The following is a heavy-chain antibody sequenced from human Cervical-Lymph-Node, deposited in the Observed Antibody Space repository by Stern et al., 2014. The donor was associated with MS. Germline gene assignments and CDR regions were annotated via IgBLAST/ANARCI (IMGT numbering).Heavy chain of an antibody. CDR1: GFTFSDYT. CDR3: TSGNMPDN. CDR2: IRTTASSGRT. D-gene: IGHD2-2*01. Sequence: EVQLVESGGALVKPGRSLRLSCSTSGFTFSDYTMSWYRQAPGRGLEWVSLIRTTASSGRTAYAASVRDRFTISRDDAASIVYLQMNSLKIEDTALYYCTSGNMPDNWGQGTLVTVSS. J-gene: IGHJ4*02. V-gene: IGHV3-49*05.